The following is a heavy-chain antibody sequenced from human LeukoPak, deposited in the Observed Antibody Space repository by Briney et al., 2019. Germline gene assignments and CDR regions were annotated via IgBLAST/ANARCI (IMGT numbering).Heavy chain of an antibody. J-gene: IGHJ6*02. CDR1: GDSVSSGGYF. CDR3: ARAHYYGSGSVNYYYYGMDV. Sequence: SETLSLTCTVSGDSVSSGGYFWSWIRQPPGKGLDWIGYIYYSGSTDYNPSLKSRVTISVDTSKNQFSLKLSSVTAADTAVYYCARAHYYGSGSVNYYYYGMDVWGQGTTVTVSS. CDR2: IYYSGST. V-gene: IGHV4-61*08. D-gene: IGHD3-10*01.